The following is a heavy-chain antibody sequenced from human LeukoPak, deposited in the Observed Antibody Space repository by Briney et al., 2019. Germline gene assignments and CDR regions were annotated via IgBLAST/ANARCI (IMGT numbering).Heavy chain of an antibody. CDR1: GYTLTELS. Sequence: GASVTVSCTVSGYTLTELSMHWVRQAPGKGLEWMGGFDPEDGETIYAQKFQGRVTMTEDASTDTAYMELSSLRSEDTAVYYCARVRGYSYGSFDYWGQGTLVTVSS. J-gene: IGHJ4*02. V-gene: IGHV1-24*01. D-gene: IGHD5-18*01. CDR2: FDPEDGET. CDR3: ARVRGYSYGSFDY.